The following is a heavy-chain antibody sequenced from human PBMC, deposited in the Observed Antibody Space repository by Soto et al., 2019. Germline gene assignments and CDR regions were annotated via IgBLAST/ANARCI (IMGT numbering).Heavy chain of an antibody. Sequence: QVQLVQSGAAVKKPGSSVKVSCKASGGTFSSYAISWVRQAPGQGLEWMGGIISIFGTADYAQKFQGRVTITADESTSTAYMPLSTLRSEDTAVYYCAGNTEGVNYYYGMDVWGQGTTVTVSS. CDR3: AGNTEGVNYYYGMDV. CDR2: IISIFGTA. CDR1: GGTFSSYA. D-gene: IGHD2-21*01. J-gene: IGHJ6*02. V-gene: IGHV1-69*12.